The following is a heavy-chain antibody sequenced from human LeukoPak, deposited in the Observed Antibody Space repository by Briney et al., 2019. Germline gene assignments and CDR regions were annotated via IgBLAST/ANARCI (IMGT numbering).Heavy chain of an antibody. CDR2: ISSSGSTI. V-gene: IGHV3-48*03. CDR3: ARDYYDSSGYYPTYYYYYMDV. CDR1: GFTFSSYE. Sequence: GGSLRLSCAASGFTFSSYEMNWVRQAPGKGLEWVSYISSSGSTIYYADSVKGRFTISRDNAKNSLYLQMNSLRAEDTAVYYCARDYYDSSGYYPTYYYYYMDVWGKGTTVTISS. D-gene: IGHD3-22*01. J-gene: IGHJ6*03.